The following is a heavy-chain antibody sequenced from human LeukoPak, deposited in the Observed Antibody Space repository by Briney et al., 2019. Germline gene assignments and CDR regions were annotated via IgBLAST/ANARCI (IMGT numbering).Heavy chain of an antibody. Sequence: TSETLSLTCTVSGGSMINSYWSWIRQPPGRGLEWVGFIYYSGTPTYSPSLKSRLTMSVDTSKNQFSMKLTSVTAADTAVYYCARVSHWFDSWGQGTLVTVSS. J-gene: IGHJ5*01. CDR1: GGSMINSY. CDR3: ARVSHWFDS. CDR2: IYYSGTP. V-gene: IGHV4-59*01.